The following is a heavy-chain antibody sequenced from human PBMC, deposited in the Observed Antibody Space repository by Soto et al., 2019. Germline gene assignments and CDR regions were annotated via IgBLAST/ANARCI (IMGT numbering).Heavy chain of an antibody. CDR2: IGGSGDST. J-gene: IGHJ4*02. D-gene: IGHD5-18*01. CDR3: AKASVGVNTGLTD. V-gene: IGHV3-23*01. CDR1: GFTFSSYA. Sequence: PGGSLRLACAASGFTFSSYAMNWVRQAPGKGLEWVSVIGGSGDSTYYTDSVKGRFTISRDNSKNTLYVQMNSLRAEDTAVYYCAKASVGVNTGLTDWGQATQVS.